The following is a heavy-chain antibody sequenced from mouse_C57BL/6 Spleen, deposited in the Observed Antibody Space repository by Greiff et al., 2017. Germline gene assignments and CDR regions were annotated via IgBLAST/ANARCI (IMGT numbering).Heavy chain of an antibody. Sequence: VQLQQSGAELVRPGASVKLSCTASGFNIKDDYMHWVKPRPEQGLEWIGWIDPENGDTEYASKFQGKATITADTSSNTAYLQLSSLTSEDTAVYYCTTLYDYDAYDAMDYWGQGTSVTVSS. CDR2: IDPENGDT. V-gene: IGHV14-4*01. D-gene: IGHD2-4*01. CDR3: TTLYDYDAYDAMDY. CDR1: GFNIKDDY. J-gene: IGHJ4*01.